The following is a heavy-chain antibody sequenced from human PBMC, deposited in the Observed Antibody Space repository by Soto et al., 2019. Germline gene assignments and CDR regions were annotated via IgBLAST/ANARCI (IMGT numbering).Heavy chain of an antibody. CDR2: ISYDGSNK. V-gene: IGHV3-30-3*01. D-gene: IGHD5-18*01. J-gene: IGHJ4*02. Sequence: QVQLVESGGGVVQPGRSLRLSCAASGFTFSSYAMHWVRQAPGKGLEWVAVISYDGSNKYYADSVKGRFTISRDNSXXTLYLQMNSLRAEDTAVYYCASQEGYRSSIGAFDYWGQGTLVTVSS. CDR3: ASQEGYRSSIGAFDY. CDR1: GFTFSSYA.